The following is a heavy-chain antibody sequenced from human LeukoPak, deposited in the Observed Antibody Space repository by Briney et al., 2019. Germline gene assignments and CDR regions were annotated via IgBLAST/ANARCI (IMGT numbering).Heavy chain of an antibody. D-gene: IGHD4-17*01. CDR1: GASFSGYF. CDR3: ARGPDYYGDYISWFPDAFHI. J-gene: IGHJ3*02. CDR2: IKYDGTT. Sequence: SETLSLTCAVSGASFSGYFWNWIRQSPEKGLEWIGEIKYDGTTNYNPSLTSRVTMSIDKATNQFHLKVTSLTAADTAVYYCARGPDYYGDYISWFPDAFHIWGQGTMVTISS. V-gene: IGHV4-34*01.